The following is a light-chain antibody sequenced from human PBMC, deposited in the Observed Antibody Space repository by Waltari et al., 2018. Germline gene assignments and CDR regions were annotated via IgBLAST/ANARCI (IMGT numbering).Light chain of an antibody. Sequence: EIVMTQSPATLSVPPGERAPLSCRASQGISSDLAWYQQKPGQAPRLLIFGASTRATGVPARFSGSGSGTEFTLTISSLQSEDFGIYYCQQSKIWPAFGQGTKVEIK. CDR1: QGISSD. V-gene: IGKV3-15*01. CDR2: GAS. J-gene: IGKJ1*01. CDR3: QQSKIWPA.